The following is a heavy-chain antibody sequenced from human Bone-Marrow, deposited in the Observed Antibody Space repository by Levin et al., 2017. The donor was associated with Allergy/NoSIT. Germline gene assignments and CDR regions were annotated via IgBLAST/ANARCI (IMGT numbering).Heavy chain of an antibody. CDR2: IREDGGEK. J-gene: IGHJ3*02. D-gene: IGHD2-8*01. CDR1: GFTFSNYW. Sequence: GGSLRLSCAGSGFTFSNYWMTWVRQAPGKGLQWVANIREDGGEKYYVDSVRGRFTISRDNAKSSLFLQMNSLRAEDTAVYYCARSNGLDMWGQGTMVTVSS. V-gene: IGHV3-7*01. CDR3: ARSNGLDM.